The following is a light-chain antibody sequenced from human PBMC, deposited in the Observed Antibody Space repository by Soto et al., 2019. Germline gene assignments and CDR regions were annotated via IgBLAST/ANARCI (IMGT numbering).Light chain of an antibody. J-gene: IGLJ1*01. CDR3: CSYAARSLYV. Sequence: SALNRPAYVSLLHGRAITITSPAPSRYVGSYNLVSWYQQHPGKAPKLMIYEGSKRPSGVSNHFSGSKSGNRASLTISGLQDEDEADYYCCSYAARSLYVLVTG. CDR2: EGS. CDR1: SRYVGSYNL. V-gene: IGLV2-23*01.